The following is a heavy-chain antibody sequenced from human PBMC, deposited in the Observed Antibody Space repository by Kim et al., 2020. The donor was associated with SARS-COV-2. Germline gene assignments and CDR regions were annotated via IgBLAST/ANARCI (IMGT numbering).Heavy chain of an antibody. V-gene: IGHV1-8*01. CDR2: MNPNSGNT. J-gene: IGHJ6*03. CDR1: GYTFTSYD. CDR3: ARGTRRRITIFGVVMWYYYYMDV. D-gene: IGHD3-3*01. Sequence: ASVKVSCKASGYTFTSYDINWVRQATGQGLEWMGWMNPNSGNTGYAQKFQGRVTMTRNTSISTAYMELSSLRSEDTAVYYCARGTRRRITIFGVVMWYYYYMDVWGKGTTVTVSS.